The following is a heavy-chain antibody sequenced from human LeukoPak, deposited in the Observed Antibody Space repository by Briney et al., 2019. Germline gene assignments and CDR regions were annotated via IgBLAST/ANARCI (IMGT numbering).Heavy chain of an antibody. CDR2: ISSTSSYI. Sequence: PGGSLRLSCAASGFSFSSYSMNWVRQAPGKGLEWVSSISSTSSYIYYADSVKGRFTISRDNTKNSLYLQMNSLRAEDTAVYYCARASSGWAVDLYYFDYWGRGTLVTVSS. CDR1: GFSFSSYS. J-gene: IGHJ4*02. D-gene: IGHD6-19*01. V-gene: IGHV3-21*01. CDR3: ARASSGWAVDLYYFDY.